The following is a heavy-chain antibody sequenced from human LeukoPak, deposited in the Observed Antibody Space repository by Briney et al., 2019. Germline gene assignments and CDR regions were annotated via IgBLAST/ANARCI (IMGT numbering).Heavy chain of an antibody. Sequence: SVKVSCKASGGTFSSYAISWVRQAPGQGPEWMGRIIPILGIANYAQKFQGRVTITADKSTSTAYMELSSLRSEDTAVYYCARGDYGDSPVHFDYWGQGTLVTVSS. CDR2: IIPILGIA. J-gene: IGHJ4*02. D-gene: IGHD4-17*01. CDR1: GGTFSSYA. V-gene: IGHV1-69*04. CDR3: ARGDYGDSPVHFDY.